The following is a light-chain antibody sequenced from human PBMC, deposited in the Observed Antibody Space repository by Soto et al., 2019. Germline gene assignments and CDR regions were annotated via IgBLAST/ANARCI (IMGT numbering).Light chain of an antibody. CDR1: SSNIGSNT. J-gene: IGLJ1*01. Sequence: QSVLTQPPSVSGTPGQRVTISCSGSSSNIGSNTVNWYQQLPGTAPTLLIYSNNQRPSGVPDRFSGSKSGTSASLAISGLHAEDEADYYCAAWDGSLNGHVFGTGTKVTVL. CDR2: SNN. CDR3: AAWDGSLNGHV. V-gene: IGLV1-44*01.